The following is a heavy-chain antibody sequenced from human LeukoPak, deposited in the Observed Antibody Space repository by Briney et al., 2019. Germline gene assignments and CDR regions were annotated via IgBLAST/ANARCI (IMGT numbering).Heavy chain of an antibody. J-gene: IGHJ6*03. Sequence: GGSLRLSCAASGFTFSSYAMSWVRQAPGKGLEWVSSISSSSSYIYYADSVKGRFTISRDNAKNSLYLQMNSLRAEDTAVYYCAREQQLVHYMDVWGKGTTVTVSS. D-gene: IGHD6-13*01. CDR3: AREQQLVHYMDV. CDR1: GFTFSSYA. CDR2: ISSSSSYI. V-gene: IGHV3-21*01.